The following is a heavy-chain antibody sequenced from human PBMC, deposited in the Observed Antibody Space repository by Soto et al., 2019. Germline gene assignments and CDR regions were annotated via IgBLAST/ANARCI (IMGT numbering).Heavy chain of an antibody. J-gene: IGHJ4*02. CDR2: IYYTGTS. D-gene: IGHD5-12*01. CDR3: TRLQRRWLSSDS. Sequence: QLQLQESGPGLVKPSETLSLTCTVSGGSISNSSYYWGWIRQPPGKGLEWIGHIYYTGTSYSNPSLKGRVTLPVDTPKNQFSLKLNSMTAADTAVFYCTRLQRRWLSSDSWGQGTLVTVSS. CDR1: GGSISNSSYY. V-gene: IGHV4-39*01.